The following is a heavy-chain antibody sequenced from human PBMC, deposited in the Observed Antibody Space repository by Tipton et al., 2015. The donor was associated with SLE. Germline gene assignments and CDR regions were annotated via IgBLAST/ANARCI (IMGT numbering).Heavy chain of an antibody. J-gene: IGHJ4*02. D-gene: IGHD3-16*01. V-gene: IGHV4-59*08. CDR2: IYYSVST. CDR3: AKRAHVVIGRGSFAF. CDR1: GASISTSY. Sequence: TLSLTCTVSGASISTSYWSWIRQPPGQGLEWIGSIYYSVSTTFNPSLKSRVTISADTSKKEVSLTLNSVTAADTAVYYCAKRAHVVIGRGSFAFWGRGILVT.